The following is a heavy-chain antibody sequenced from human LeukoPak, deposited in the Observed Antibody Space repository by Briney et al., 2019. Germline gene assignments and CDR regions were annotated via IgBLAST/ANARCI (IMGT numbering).Heavy chain of an antibody. CDR3: ATVGLDYDSSGYPDY. J-gene: IGHJ4*02. D-gene: IGHD3-22*01. CDR1: GGTCSSYA. CDR2: IIPIFGTA. V-gene: IGHV1-69*01. Sequence: SVTVSCTASGGTCSSYAISWVRQAPGQGLEWMGGIIPIFGTANYAQKFQGRVTITADESTSTAYMELSSLRSEDTAVYYCATVGLDYDSSGYPDYWGQGTLVTVSS.